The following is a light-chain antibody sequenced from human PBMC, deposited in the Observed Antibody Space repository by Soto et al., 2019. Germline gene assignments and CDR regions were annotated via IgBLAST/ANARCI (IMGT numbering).Light chain of an antibody. CDR1: QNIRTW. CDR2: DAS. Sequence: DIQLAQAASTLPAAVGDIVTSTCRASQNIRTWFAWYQHKPGKAPKFLIYDASTLESGVQSRFRGSGSGTEFTLTISSLQPDDFATYSCQQYNNYPRTFGQGTKVDIK. V-gene: IGKV1-5*01. CDR3: QQYNNYPRT. J-gene: IGKJ1*01.